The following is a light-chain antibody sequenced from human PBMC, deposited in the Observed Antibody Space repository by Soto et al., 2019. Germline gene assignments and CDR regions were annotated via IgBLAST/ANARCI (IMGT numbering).Light chain of an antibody. J-gene: IGKJ4*01. CDR3: QQYGSSPLT. V-gene: IGKV3-20*01. Sequence: EIVLTQSPGTLSLSPGERATLSCRASQSVSSSYFAWYQQKPGQAPRLFIYGASSRATGLPDRFSGSGSGTDYTLTIGRLEPEDFAVYYCQQYGSSPLTFGGGTKVEIK. CDR1: QSVSSSY. CDR2: GAS.